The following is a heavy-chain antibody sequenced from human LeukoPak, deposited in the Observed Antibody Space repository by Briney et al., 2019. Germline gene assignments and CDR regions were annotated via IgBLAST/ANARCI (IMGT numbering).Heavy chain of an antibody. CDR2: INHTGST. Sequence: SETLSLTCAVYGGSFSDYYWSWIRQPPGKGLEWIGEINHTGSTNYNPSLKSRLTISLDTSRTRFSLKLSPVTAADTAVYCCARGGLSGFPTSFDTWGQGTLVTVSS. D-gene: IGHD5-12*01. V-gene: IGHV4-34*01. J-gene: IGHJ4*02. CDR1: GGSFSDYY. CDR3: ARGGLSGFPTSFDT.